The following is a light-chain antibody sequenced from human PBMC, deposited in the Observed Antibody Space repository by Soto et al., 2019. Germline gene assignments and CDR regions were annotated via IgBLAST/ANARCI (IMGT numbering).Light chain of an antibody. J-gene: IGLJ1*01. Sequence: QSVLTQPASVSGSPGQSITICGTGTSTDVVLYTYVSWYQHHPGKAPKLIIYDVYNRPSGVSNRLSGSKSGNTASLTISGLQAEDEADYYCTSYTSTSTPYVFGGGTKVTVL. CDR1: STDVVLYTY. CDR2: DVY. CDR3: TSYTSTSTPYV. V-gene: IGLV2-14*03.